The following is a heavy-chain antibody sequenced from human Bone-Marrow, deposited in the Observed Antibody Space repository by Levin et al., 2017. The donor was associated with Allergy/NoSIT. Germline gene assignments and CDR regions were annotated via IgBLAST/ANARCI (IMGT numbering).Heavy chain of an antibody. CDR2: INPRSGGT. Sequence: VASVKVSCKASGIIYSDYYIHWVRQAPGQGLEWMGWINPRSGGTNYAQKFQGRVTMTKDTSISTAYMDLSSLSSDDTAVYYCASDNSGFRYYMDVWGKGTTVTVSS. D-gene: IGHD5-12*01. J-gene: IGHJ6*03. CDR1: GIIYSDYY. V-gene: IGHV1-2*02. CDR3: ASDNSGFRYYMDV.